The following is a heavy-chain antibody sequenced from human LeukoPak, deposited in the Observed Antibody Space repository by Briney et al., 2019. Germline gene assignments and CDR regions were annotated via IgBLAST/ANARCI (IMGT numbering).Heavy chain of an antibody. CDR3: ARDGRYCSGGSCYDY. V-gene: IGHV3-48*03. CDR2: ITSSGTTI. D-gene: IGHD2-15*01. CDR1: GFTFSSYE. J-gene: IGHJ4*02. Sequence: AGSLRLSCAASGFTFSSYEMHWVRQAPGKGLEWVSYITSSGTTIYYADSVKGRFTISRDNAKNSLYLQMNSLRAEDTALYYCARDGRYCSGGSCYDYWGQGTLVTVSS.